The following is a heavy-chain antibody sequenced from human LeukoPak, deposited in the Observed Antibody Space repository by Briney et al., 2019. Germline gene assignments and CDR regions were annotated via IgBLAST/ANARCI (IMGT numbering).Heavy chain of an antibody. Sequence: GGSLRLSCAASGFSFRSFWMSWVRQAPGERLEWVAGIKEDGSDKYYVESVKGRFTISRENARNSLYLQMNSLRAEDTAVYYCARVLWFGGIYYFDYWGQGTLVTVSS. CDR3: ARVLWFGGIYYFDY. J-gene: IGHJ4*02. V-gene: IGHV3-7*04. D-gene: IGHD3-10*01. CDR2: IKEDGSDK. CDR1: GFSFRSFW.